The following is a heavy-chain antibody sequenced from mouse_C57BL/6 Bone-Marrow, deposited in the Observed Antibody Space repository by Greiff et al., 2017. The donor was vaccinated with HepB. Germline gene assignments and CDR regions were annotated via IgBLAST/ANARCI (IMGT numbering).Heavy chain of an antibody. J-gene: IGHJ4*01. Sequence: EVQRVESGGGLVKPGGSLKLSCAASGFTFSDYGMHWVRQAPEKGLEWVAYISSGSSTIYYADTVKGRFTISRDNAKNTLFLQMTSLRSEDTAMYYCARRNLLWCFFAMDYWGQGTSVTVSS. D-gene: IGHD2-13*01. CDR2: ISSGSSTI. V-gene: IGHV5-17*01. CDR1: GFTFSDYG. CDR3: ARRNLLWCFFAMDY.